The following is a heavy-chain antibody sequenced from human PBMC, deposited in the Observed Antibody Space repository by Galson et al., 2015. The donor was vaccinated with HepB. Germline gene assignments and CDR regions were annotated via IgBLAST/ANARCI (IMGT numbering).Heavy chain of an antibody. D-gene: IGHD4-23*01. CDR3: AREMEPTFYGGSRGGYFDY. J-gene: IGHJ4*02. CDR1: GFTFNNHG. V-gene: IGHV3-23*01. CDR2: ISGSGTGT. Sequence: SLRLSCAASGFTFNNHGLSWVRQAPGKGLEWVSSISGSGTGTFYADSVKGRFTISRDNSRDTMYLQMSSLRVEDTAVYFCAREMEPTFYGGSRGGYFDYWGQGNLVTVSS.